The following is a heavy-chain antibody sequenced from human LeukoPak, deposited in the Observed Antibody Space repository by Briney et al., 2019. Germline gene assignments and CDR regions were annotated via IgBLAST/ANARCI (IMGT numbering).Heavy chain of an antibody. CDR1: GFTFDDYG. D-gene: IGHD3-10*02. J-gene: IGHJ6*04. Sequence: GGTLRLSCVASGFTFDDYGMSWVRQAPGQGPEWVWDINWNGASRRYADSVKGRFTISRENAKNSLYLQMNNLRAEDTAVYYCAELGITMIGGVWGKGTTVTISS. V-gene: IGHV3-20*04. CDR2: INWNGASR. CDR3: AELGITMIGGV.